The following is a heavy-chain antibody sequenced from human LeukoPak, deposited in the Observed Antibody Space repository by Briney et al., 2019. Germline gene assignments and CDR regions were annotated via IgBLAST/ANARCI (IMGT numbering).Heavy chain of an antibody. V-gene: IGHV3-23*01. Sequence: GGSLRLSCAAPGFTFSSYAMSWVRQAPGKGLEWVSAISGSGGSTYHADSVKGRFTISRDNSKNTLYLQMNSLRAEDTAVYYCAKDAPVNIVVVPAANSWGQGTLVTVSS. J-gene: IGHJ4*02. CDR2: ISGSGGST. CDR3: AKDAPVNIVVVPAANS. D-gene: IGHD2-2*01. CDR1: GFTFSSYA.